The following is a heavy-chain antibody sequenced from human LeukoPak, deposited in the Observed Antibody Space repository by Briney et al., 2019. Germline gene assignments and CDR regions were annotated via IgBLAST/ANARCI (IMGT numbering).Heavy chain of an antibody. V-gene: IGHV3-23*01. CDR1: GFTSIAYA. Sequence: GGSLRLSCVGSGFTSIAYALTWARQAPGKGLEWVSGISGGGVTTYYADSVKGRFTISRDNSKNTLYLQMNSLRADDTAVYFCARGVPSNYWYFDLWGRGTVVTVSS. CDR3: ARGVPSNYWYFDL. J-gene: IGHJ2*01. CDR2: ISGGGVTT. D-gene: IGHD5/OR15-5a*01.